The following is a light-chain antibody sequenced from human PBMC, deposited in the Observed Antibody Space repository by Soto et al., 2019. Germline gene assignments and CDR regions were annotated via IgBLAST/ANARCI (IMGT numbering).Light chain of an antibody. CDR3: QQYDSSPWT. V-gene: IGKV3-20*01. J-gene: IGKJ1*01. CDR2: GAS. CDR1: QSVSNSF. Sequence: EIVLTQSPGTLSLSPGERATLSCRASQSVSNSFLAWYQRIPGQSPRLLIYGASRRATGIPDRFSGSGSVTDFTLTISSLEPEDCGMYYCQQYDSSPWTFGQGTKVEIK.